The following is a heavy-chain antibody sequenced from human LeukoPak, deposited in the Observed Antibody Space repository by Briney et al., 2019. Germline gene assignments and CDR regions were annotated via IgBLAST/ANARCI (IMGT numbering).Heavy chain of an antibody. V-gene: IGHV1-69*04. CDR1: GYTFNSYG. D-gene: IGHD3-9*01. CDR3: ARIRYFDWLLQGQYGMDV. Sequence: SVKVSCKASGYTFNSYGISWVRQAPGQGLEWMGRIIPILGIANYAQKFQGRVTITADKSTSTAYMELSSLRSEDTAVYYCARIRYFDWLLQGQYGMDVWGQGTTVTVSS. J-gene: IGHJ6*02. CDR2: IIPILGIA.